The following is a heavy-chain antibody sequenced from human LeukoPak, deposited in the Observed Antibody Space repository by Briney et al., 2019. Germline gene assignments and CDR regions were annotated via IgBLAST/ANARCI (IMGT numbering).Heavy chain of an antibody. Sequence: ASVQVSCKASGYTFTGYYLHWVRQAPGQGLEWMGWINPNSGATNYAQKFQGRVTMTRDTSISTAYMELRRLTSDDTAVYYCARGDIVVVVAAKIDPWGQGTLVTVSS. CDR1: GYTFTGYY. CDR3: ARGDIVVVVAAKIDP. V-gene: IGHV1-2*02. D-gene: IGHD2-15*01. CDR2: INPNSGAT. J-gene: IGHJ5*02.